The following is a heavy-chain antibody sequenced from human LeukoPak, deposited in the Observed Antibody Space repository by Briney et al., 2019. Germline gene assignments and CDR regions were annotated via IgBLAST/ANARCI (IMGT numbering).Heavy chain of an antibody. CDR2: IKSISDGGTT. CDR1: GFTFSNAW. V-gene: IGHV3-15*01. CDR3: TTNPKYFDY. Sequence: GGSLRLSCAASGFTFSNAWMSWVRQAPGKGLEWVGRIKSISDGGTTDYAAPVKGRFTISREDSKNTLYLQMNGLKTGDTAVYYCTTNPKYFDYWGQGTLVTVSS. J-gene: IGHJ4*02.